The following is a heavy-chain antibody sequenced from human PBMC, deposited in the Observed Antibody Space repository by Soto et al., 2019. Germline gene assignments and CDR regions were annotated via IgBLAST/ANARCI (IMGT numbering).Heavy chain of an antibody. CDR3: ARFESPLFDY. CDR2: IYYSGST. V-gene: IGHV4-61*01. CDR1: GGSVSSGSYY. Sequence: LSLTCTVSGGSVSSGSYYWSWIRQPPGKGLEWIGYIYYSGSTNYNPSLKSRVTISVDTSKNQFSLKLSSVTAADTAVYYCARFESPLFDYWGQGTLVTVSS. J-gene: IGHJ4*02. D-gene: IGHD3-9*01.